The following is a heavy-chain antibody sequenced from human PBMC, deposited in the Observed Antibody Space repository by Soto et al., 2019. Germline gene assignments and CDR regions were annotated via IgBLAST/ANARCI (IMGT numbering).Heavy chain of an antibody. J-gene: IGHJ4*02. CDR1: GFTFSSYA. CDR2: ISVSGGT. V-gene: IGHV3-23*01. Sequence: RGSLRLSCAASGFTFSSYARNWVRQAPGKGPEWVSHISVSGGTYYADSVKGRFTISRDNSKNTLFLQMNSLRAEDTAVYYCAKSLSTATSFDYWGQGTPVTVYS. CDR3: AKSLSTATSFDY.